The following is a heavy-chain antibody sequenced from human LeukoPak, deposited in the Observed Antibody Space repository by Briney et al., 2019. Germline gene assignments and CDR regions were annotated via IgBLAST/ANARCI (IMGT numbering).Heavy chain of an antibody. J-gene: IGHJ4*02. D-gene: IGHD5-24*01. CDR2: IYPGASDT. V-gene: IGHV5-51*01. Sequence: EWMGIIYPGASDTRYSPSFQGQVTISADKSISTAYLQWSSLKASDTAMYYCARAGWLHPDYWGQGTLVTVSS. CDR3: ARAGWLHPDY.